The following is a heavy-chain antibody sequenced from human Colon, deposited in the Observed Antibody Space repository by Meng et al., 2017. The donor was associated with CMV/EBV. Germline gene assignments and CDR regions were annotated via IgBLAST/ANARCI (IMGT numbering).Heavy chain of an antibody. CDR1: GLTVSKNY. Sequence: GESLKTSCTASGLTVSKNYMSWVRQAPEKGLEWVAIIYSGGTTYYADSVKGRFTISRDNSKNTLYLQMNSLRGEDTAVYYCASIPRWTSVVPEVKDFWGQGTVVTVSS. CDR2: IYSGGTT. D-gene: IGHD2-2*01. J-gene: IGHJ4*02. V-gene: IGHV3-66*02. CDR3: ASIPRWTSVVPEVKDF.